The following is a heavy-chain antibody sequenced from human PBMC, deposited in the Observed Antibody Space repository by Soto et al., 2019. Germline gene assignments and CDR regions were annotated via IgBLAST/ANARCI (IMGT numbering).Heavy chain of an antibody. D-gene: IGHD2-21*01. CDR2: ISGTGSST. CDR3: AKVCSVLYFDY. Sequence: EVQLLESGGGLVQPGGSLRLSCAASGFTFDNYAMSWVRQAPGKGLEWVSTISGTGSSTYYADSVKGRFTISRDNPVNTLHLQMNSLRVEDTAVYYCAKVCSVLYFDYSVEVSLVTVSS. CDR1: GFTFDNYA. V-gene: IGHV3-23*01. J-gene: IGHJ4*02.